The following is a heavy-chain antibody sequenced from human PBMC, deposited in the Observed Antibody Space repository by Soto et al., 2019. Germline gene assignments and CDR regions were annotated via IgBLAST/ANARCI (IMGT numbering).Heavy chain of an antibody. CDR3: ARWGLFGAVAGTEDYFDY. CDR2: RYYSGST. Sequence: PSETLSLNCTIPSGSISSYSWRWNRQPPGKGLEWIGYRYYSGSTNPNPSLKSRVTISVDPCKNQFSLKLSSVTAADTAVYYCARWGLFGAVAGTEDYFDYWGQGTLVTVS. J-gene: IGHJ4*02. V-gene: IGHV4-59*08. CDR1: SGSISSYS. D-gene: IGHD6-19*01.